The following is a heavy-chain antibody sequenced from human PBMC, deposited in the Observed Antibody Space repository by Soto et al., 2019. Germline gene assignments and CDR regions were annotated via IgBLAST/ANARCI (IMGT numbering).Heavy chain of an antibody. CDR1: GVSVSSDY. Sequence: EVQLVESGGGLIQPGGSLSLSCAASGVSVSSDYMTWVRQAPGKGLEWVSVIYVGVTTSYAESVQGRFIVSRDNSKNTLYLQMKSLRVEDTAGYNCARGAGYCSGGSCYGRDWFDPWGQGVLVTVST. J-gene: IGHJ5*02. CDR2: IYVGVTT. CDR3: ARGAGYCSGGSCYGRDWFDP. V-gene: IGHV3-53*01. D-gene: IGHD2-15*01.